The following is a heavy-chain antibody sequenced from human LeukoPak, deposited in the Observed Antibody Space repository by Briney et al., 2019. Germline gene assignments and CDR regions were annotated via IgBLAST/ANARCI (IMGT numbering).Heavy chain of an antibody. J-gene: IGHJ4*02. CDR2: IYIGGST. Sequence: PGGSLRLSCAASGFTVGSNYRSWVRQAPGKGLEWVSVIYIGGSTYYADSAKGRFTISTDNSKNTRYLQMNRLRAEATALYYCARSWRSGSWGQGNLVTVSS. D-gene: IGHD3-10*01. CDR3: ARSWRSGS. CDR1: GFTVGSNY. V-gene: IGHV3-66*01.